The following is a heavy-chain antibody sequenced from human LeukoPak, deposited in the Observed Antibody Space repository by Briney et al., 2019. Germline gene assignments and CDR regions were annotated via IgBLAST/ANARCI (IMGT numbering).Heavy chain of an antibody. Sequence: PSETLSLTCTVSGASITSYHWSWIRQPAGKGLEWIGRMFYSGNTDYNPSLKSRLTMSIDTSKNQFSLKLSSVTAADTAVYYCARGGPRWFDPWGQGTLVTVSS. J-gene: IGHJ5*02. CDR2: MFYSGNT. CDR1: GASITSYH. CDR3: ARGGPRWFDP. V-gene: IGHV4-4*07. D-gene: IGHD3-10*01.